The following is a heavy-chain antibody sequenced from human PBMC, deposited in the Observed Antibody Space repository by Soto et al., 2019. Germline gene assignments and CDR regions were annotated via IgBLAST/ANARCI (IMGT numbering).Heavy chain of an antibody. D-gene: IGHD2-21*02. CDR3: ARDSLVVTARYFDL. Sequence: QVQLQESGPGLVKPSQTLSLTCTVSGGSISSGGYYWSWIRQHPGKGLEWIGYIYYSGSTYYNPSLKSRVTISVDTSKNQVSLKLSSVTAADTAVYYCARDSLVVTARYFDLWGRGTLVTGSS. J-gene: IGHJ2*01. V-gene: IGHV4-31*03. CDR2: IYYSGST. CDR1: GGSISSGGYY.